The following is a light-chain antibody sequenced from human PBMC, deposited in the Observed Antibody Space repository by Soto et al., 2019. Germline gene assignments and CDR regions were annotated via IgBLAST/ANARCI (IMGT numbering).Light chain of an antibody. CDR2: AAS. J-gene: IGKJ1*01. V-gene: IGKV1-39*01. CDR3: QQSYSTPQT. Sequence: DIQMTQSPSSLSASVGDRVTITCRASQSISSYLNWYQQKPGKAPKLLIYAASSLQSGVPSRFSGSGSGTDFTLTISSLQPEEFATYDRQQSYSTPQTFGQVTKVEIK. CDR1: QSISSY.